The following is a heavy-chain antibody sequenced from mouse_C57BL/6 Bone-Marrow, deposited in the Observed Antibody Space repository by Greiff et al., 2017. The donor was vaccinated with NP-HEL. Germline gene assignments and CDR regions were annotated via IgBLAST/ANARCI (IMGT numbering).Heavy chain of an antibody. D-gene: IGHD1-1*01. CDR2: IYPGSGNT. J-gene: IGHJ4*01. CDR1: GYSFTSYY. CDR3: ARTRGSSHYAMDY. Sequence: QVQLQQSGPELVKPGASVKISCKASGYSFTSYYIHWVKQRPGQGLEWIGWIYPGSGNTKYNEKFKGKATLTADTSSSTAYMQLSSLTSEDSAVDYCARTRGSSHYAMDYWGQGTSVTVSS. V-gene: IGHV1-66*01.